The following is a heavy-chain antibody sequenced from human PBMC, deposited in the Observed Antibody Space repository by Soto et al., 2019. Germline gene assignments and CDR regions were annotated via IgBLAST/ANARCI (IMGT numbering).Heavy chain of an antibody. Sequence: EVQLVESGGGLVQPGGSLRLSCAASGFTVSSNYMSWVRQAPGKGLEWVSVVYIGGNTYYAESVEDRFTISRDNFQNMLYCQMNSLSAEDRAVYYCAGSVGGGFDYWGQGTLVTVSS. D-gene: IGHD3-16*01. CDR3: AGSVGGGFDY. J-gene: IGHJ4*02. CDR2: VYIGGNT. V-gene: IGHV3-66*01. CDR1: GFTVSSNY.